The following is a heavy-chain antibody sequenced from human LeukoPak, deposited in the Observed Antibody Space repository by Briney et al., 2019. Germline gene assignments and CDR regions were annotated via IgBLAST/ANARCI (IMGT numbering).Heavy chain of an antibody. J-gene: IGHJ4*02. D-gene: IGHD3-10*01. Sequence: GGSLRLSCAASGFTFSSYWMHWVRQAPGKGLVWVSHIKTDGSSTNYAESVKGRFTISRDNAKNTVYLQMNSLRAEDTAVYYCARGGYDSGSYYKGPLYYFDYWGQGTLVTVSS. CDR3: ARGGYDSGSYYKGPLYYFDY. CDR1: GFTFSSYW. CDR2: IKTDGSST. V-gene: IGHV3-74*01.